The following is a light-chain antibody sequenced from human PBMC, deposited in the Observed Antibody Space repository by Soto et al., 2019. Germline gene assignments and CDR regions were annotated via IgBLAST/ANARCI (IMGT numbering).Light chain of an antibody. CDR1: SGHSSYA. CDR3: QTWGTGIAV. CDR2: LNSDGSH. J-gene: IGLJ7*01. Sequence: QLVLTQSPSASDSLGASVKLTCTLSSGHSSYAIAWHQQQPEKGPRYLMKLNSDGSHNKGDGIPDRFSGSSSGAERYLTISSLQSEDEADYYGQTWGTGIAVFGGGTQLTVL. V-gene: IGLV4-69*01.